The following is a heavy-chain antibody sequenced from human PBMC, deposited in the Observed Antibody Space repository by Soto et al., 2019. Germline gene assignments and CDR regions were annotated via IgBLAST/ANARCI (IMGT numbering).Heavy chain of an antibody. J-gene: IGHJ4*02. Sequence: GGSLRLSCVASGFSFSDYYMSWVRQAPGTGLEWVANIKQDGSDKYYVGSVKGRFTISRDNAKNSLYLQMNSLRAEDTAVYYCTTDNFDYWGQGTLVTVSS. D-gene: IGHD3-22*01. CDR2: IKQDGSDK. CDR3: TTDNFDY. CDR1: GFSFSDYY. V-gene: IGHV3-7*01.